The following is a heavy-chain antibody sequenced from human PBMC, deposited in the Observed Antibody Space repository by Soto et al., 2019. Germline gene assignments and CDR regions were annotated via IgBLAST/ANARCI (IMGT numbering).Heavy chain of an antibody. V-gene: IGHV3-33*01. Sequence: GGSLRLSCLASGLTFTGFNFSSFGMHWVRQAQGKGLAWVAVIWYDGSNTYYADSVKGRFTISRDNSKNTLYLQMNSLRAEDTAVYYCASGQTAMVFDYRGQGTLVTVSS. CDR2: IWYDGSNT. CDR3: ASGQTAMVFDY. D-gene: IGHD5-18*01. CDR1: GLTFTGFNFSSFG. J-gene: IGHJ4*02.